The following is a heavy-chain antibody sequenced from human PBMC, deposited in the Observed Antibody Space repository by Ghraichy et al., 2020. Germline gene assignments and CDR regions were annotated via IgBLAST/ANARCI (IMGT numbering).Heavy chain of an antibody. CDR1: GFTFSSYA. V-gene: IGHV3-23*01. CDR2: ISGSGGST. CDR3: AGTRRYGSGLDAFDI. Sequence: GGSLRLSCAASGFTFSSYAMSWVRQAPGKGLEWVSAISGSGGSTYYADSVKGRFTISRDNSKNTLYLQMNSLRAEDTAVYYCAGTRRYGSGLDAFDIWGQGTMVTVSS. D-gene: IGHD3-10*01. J-gene: IGHJ3*02.